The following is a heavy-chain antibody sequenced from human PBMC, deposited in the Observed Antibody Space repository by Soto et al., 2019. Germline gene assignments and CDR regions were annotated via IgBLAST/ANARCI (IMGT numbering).Heavy chain of an antibody. D-gene: IGHD3-3*01. CDR1: GGSFSGYY. CDR2: INHSGST. J-gene: IGHJ5*02. V-gene: IGHV4-34*01. Sequence: QVQLQQWGAGLLKPSETLSLTCAVYGGSFSGYYWSWIRQPPGKGLEWIGEINHSGSTNYNPSLKSRVTISVDTSKNQCSLKLSSVTAADTAVYYCARGSRRTYYDFWSGYYSSWFDPWGQGTLVTVSS. CDR3: ARGSRRTYYDFWSGYYSSWFDP.